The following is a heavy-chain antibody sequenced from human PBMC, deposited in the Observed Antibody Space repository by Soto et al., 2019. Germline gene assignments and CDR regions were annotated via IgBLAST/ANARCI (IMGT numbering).Heavy chain of an antibody. CDR2: ISYDGSNK. J-gene: IGHJ6*02. V-gene: IGHV3-30*18. CDR3: AKEARYCSSTSCYVPGRVSYYYGMDV. Sequence: PGGSLRLSCAASGFTFSSYGMHWVRQAPGKGLEWVAVISYDGSNKYYADSVKGRFTISRDNSKNTLYLQMNSLRAEDTAVYYCAKEARYCSSTSCYVPGRVSYYYGMDVWGQGTTVTVSS. D-gene: IGHD2-2*01. CDR1: GFTFSSYG.